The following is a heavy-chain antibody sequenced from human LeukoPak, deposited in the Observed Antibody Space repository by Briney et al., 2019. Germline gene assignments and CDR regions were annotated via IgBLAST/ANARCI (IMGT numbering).Heavy chain of an antibody. D-gene: IGHD5-12*01. CDR1: GLTFSSYA. CDR3: AKDNRGIVATADY. CDR2: ISSGGTP. J-gene: IGHJ4*02. Sequence: GGSLRLSCAASGLTFSSYAMSWVRQAPGKGLEWVSAISSGGTPYYADSVRGRFTTSRDSSKNTLYLQMNSLRAEDTAVYYCAKDNRGIVATADYWGQGTLVTVSS. V-gene: IGHV3-23*01.